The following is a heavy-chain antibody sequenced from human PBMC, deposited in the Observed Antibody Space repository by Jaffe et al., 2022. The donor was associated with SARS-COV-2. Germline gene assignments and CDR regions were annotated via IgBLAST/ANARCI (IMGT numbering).Heavy chain of an antibody. V-gene: IGHV4-61*02. CDR2: MYTGGRT. CDR1: GDSISTSYYY. Sequence: QVQLQESGPGLVKPSQTLSLTCTVSGDSISTSYYYWSWIRQSAGKGLEWIGHMYTGGRTNLNPSLVRRVTISLDKSKNQFFLNLSSVTAADSAIYYCARDHSRSQGLDFYYGLDVWGQGTAVTVSS. CDR3: ARDHSRSQGLDFYYGLDV. J-gene: IGHJ6*02.